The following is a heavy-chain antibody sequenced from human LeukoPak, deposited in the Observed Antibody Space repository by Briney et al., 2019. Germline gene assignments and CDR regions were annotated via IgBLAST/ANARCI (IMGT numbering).Heavy chain of an antibody. CDR2: IIPIFGTA. CDR1: GGTFSSYA. Sequence: SVKVSCKASGGTFSSYAISWVRQAPGQGLEWMGGIIPIFGTANYAQKFQGRVTITADESTSTAYMELSSLRSEDTAVYYCARGSTSWVPFDPWGQGTLVTVSS. V-gene: IGHV1-69*01. D-gene: IGHD2-2*01. J-gene: IGHJ5*02. CDR3: ARGSTSWVPFDP.